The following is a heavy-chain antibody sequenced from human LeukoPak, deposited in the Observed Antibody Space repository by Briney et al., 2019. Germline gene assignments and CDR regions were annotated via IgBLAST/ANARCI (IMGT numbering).Heavy chain of an antibody. CDR3: ARYCSGGSCYSY. J-gene: IGHJ4*02. CDR2: ISGSGGST. V-gene: IGHV3-23*01. D-gene: IGHD2-15*01. Sequence: GGSLRLSCAASGFTFSSYGMSWVRQAPGKGLEWVSAISGSGGSTYYADSVKGRFTISRDNAKNSLYLQMNSLRAEDTALYYCARYCSGGSCYSYWGQGTLVTVSS. CDR1: GFTFSSYG.